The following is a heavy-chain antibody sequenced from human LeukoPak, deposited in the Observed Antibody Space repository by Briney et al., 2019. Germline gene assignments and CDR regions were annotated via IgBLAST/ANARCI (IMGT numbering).Heavy chain of an antibody. CDR2: ISAYNGNT. Sequence: ASVKVSCKASGYTFTSYGISWVRQAPGQGLEWMGWISAYNGNTNYAQKLQGRVTMTTDTSTSTACMELRSLRSDDTAVYYCARDWRSGYDWVDYWGQGTLVTVSS. J-gene: IGHJ4*02. CDR1: GYTFTSYG. V-gene: IGHV1-18*01. D-gene: IGHD5-12*01. CDR3: ARDWRSGYDWVDY.